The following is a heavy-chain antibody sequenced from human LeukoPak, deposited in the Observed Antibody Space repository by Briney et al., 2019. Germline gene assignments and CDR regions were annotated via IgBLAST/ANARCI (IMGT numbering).Heavy chain of an antibody. D-gene: IGHD1-1*01. CDR3: ARDLVQLERRDNYYYGMDV. V-gene: IGHV4-39*02. J-gene: IGHJ6*02. CDR2: ISYSGST. CDR1: GASISSSTNF. Sequence: SETLSLTCTVSGASISSSTNFWVWIRQPPGKGLEWIASISYSGSTHYTPSLKSRVTISVDTSKNQFSLKLSSVTAADTAVYYCARDLVQLERRDNYYYGMDVWGQGTTVTVSS.